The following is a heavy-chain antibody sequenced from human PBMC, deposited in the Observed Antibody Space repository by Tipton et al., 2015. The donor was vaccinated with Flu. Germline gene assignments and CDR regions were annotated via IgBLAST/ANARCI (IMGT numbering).Heavy chain of an antibody. CDR3: GRGEGMWSWEF. CDR1: GGSITSNSW. D-gene: IGHD3-10*01. Sequence: LSLTCAVSGGSITSNSWWCWVRQFPGKGLEWIGEIYDSESTSYNPSLKSRLIISIDKSRNQFSLKLSSVTVADTAVYYCGRGEGMWSWEFWGQGTLVTVSS. V-gene: IGHV4-4*02. J-gene: IGHJ4*02. CDR2: IYDSEST.